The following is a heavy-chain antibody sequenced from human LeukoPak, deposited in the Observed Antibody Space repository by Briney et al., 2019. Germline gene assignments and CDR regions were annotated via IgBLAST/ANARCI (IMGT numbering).Heavy chain of an antibody. D-gene: IGHD6-13*01. Sequence: GGSLRLSCAASGFTFSSYAMSWVRQAPGKGLEWVSAISGSGGSTYYADSVKGRFTISRDNSKNTLYLQMNSLRAEDTAVYYCAKDLNLIAAAGIGFDYWGQGTLVTVSS. CDR3: AKDLNLIAAAGIGFDY. CDR1: GFTFSSYA. V-gene: IGHV3-23*01. CDR2: ISGSGGST. J-gene: IGHJ4*02.